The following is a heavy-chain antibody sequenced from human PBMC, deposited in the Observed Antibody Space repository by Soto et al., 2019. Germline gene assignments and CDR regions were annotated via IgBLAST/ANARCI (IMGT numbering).Heavy chain of an antibody. Sequence: GGSLRLSCAASGFTFSSYAMSWVRQAPGKGLEWVSAISGSGGSTYYADSVKGRFTISRDNSKNTLYLQMNSLRAEDTAVYYCAKDLRCSSTSCYAERNLRRTNYYYYYYMDVWGKGTTVTVSS. CDR1: GFTFSSYA. J-gene: IGHJ6*03. D-gene: IGHD2-2*01. CDR2: ISGSGGST. CDR3: AKDLRCSSTSCYAERNLRRTNYYYYYYMDV. V-gene: IGHV3-23*01.